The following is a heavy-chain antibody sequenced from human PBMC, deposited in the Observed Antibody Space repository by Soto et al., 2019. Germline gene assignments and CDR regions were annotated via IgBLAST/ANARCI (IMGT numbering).Heavy chain of an antibody. CDR1: GGSFSGYY. CDR2: INHSGST. V-gene: IGHV4-34*01. Sequence: SETLSLTCAVYGGSFSGYYWSWIRQPPGKGLEWIGEINHSGSTNYNPSLKSRVTISVDTSKNQFSLKLSSVTAADTAVYYCASGAGEKNFDYWGQGTMVTVSS. D-gene: IGHD3-10*01. CDR3: ASGAGEKNFDY. J-gene: IGHJ4*02.